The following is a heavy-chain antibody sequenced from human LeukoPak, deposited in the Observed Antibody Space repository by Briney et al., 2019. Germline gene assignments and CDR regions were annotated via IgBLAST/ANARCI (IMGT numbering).Heavy chain of an antibody. CDR3: ATSESQTRFDY. Sequence: VESLKISCKGSGYSFTTHWIGWVRQLPGKGLEWMGLIFPGDSETIYSPSFQGQVTISADKSINTAYLRWSSLKASDTAMYYCATSESQTRFDYWGQGTLVTVSS. CDR1: GYSFTTHW. J-gene: IGHJ4*02. CDR2: IFPGDSET. D-gene: IGHD1/OR15-1a*01. V-gene: IGHV5-51*01.